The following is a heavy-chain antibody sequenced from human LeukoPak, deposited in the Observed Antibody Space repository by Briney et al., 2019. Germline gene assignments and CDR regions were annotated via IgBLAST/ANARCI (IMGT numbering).Heavy chain of an antibody. V-gene: IGHV4-59*08. CDR1: GGSISSYY. CDR2: IYYSGST. CDR3: ARGYAVDYYDSSGSYPFDY. J-gene: IGHJ4*02. Sequence: SETLSLTCTVSGGSISSYYWSWIRQPPGKGLEWIGYIYYSGSTDSNPSLKSRVTISVDTSKNQFSLKLSSVTAADTAVYYCARGYAVDYYDSSGSYPFDYWGQGTLVTVSS. D-gene: IGHD3-22*01.